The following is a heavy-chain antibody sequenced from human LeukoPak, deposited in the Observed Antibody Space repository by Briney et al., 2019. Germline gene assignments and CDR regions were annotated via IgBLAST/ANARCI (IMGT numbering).Heavy chain of an antibody. Sequence: GWALRLSCAASGFTFKIYSMTWVRRAPVKGLEWVSSISGSSAYIYYADSVKGRFTVSRDNAKNSLYLQMNSLRAEDTAVYYCARARIAVAGTRNWFDPWGQGTLVTVSS. J-gene: IGHJ5*02. CDR2: ISGSSAYI. V-gene: IGHV3-21*01. CDR3: ARARIAVAGTRNWFDP. CDR1: GFTFKIYS. D-gene: IGHD6-19*01.